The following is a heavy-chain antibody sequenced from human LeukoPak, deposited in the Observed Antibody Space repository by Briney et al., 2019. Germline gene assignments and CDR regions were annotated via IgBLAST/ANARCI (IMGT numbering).Heavy chain of an antibody. CDR3: TRAGRYCSGGSCYSFY. V-gene: IGHV3-49*03. D-gene: IGHD2-15*01. J-gene: IGHJ4*02. CDR2: IRSKAHGGTT. CDR1: GXTFSYAW. Sequence: GGSLRLSCAASGXTFSYAWVSWFRQAPGEGLEWVGFIRSKAHGGTTEYAASVKGRFTISRDDSKSIAYLQMDSLKTEDTAVYYCTRAGRYCSGGSCYSFYWGQGTLVTVSS.